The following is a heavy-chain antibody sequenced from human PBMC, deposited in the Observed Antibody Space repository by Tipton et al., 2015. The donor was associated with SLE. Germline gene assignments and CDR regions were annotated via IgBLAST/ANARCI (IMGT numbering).Heavy chain of an antibody. Sequence: TLSLTCTVSGDSISSSSYFWTWIRRPAGKGLEWVGRVYTSGHTNYNPSLKGRVTISLHTSSNQFSLRLSSVTAADTAVYYCARGTYFYDRSGPPLDYHSYYFDVWGKGSTVTVSS. CDR2: VYTSGHT. J-gene: IGHJ6*03. CDR3: ARGTYFYDRSGPPLDYHSYYFDV. CDR1: GDSISSSSYF. D-gene: IGHD3-22*01. V-gene: IGHV4-61*02.